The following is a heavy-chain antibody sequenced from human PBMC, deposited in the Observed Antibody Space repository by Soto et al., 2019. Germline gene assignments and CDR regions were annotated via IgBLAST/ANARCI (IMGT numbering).Heavy chain of an antibody. CDR2: INWNGGST. V-gene: IGHV3-20*01. CDR3: AVGYGDYEGGVALSY. D-gene: IGHD4-17*01. J-gene: IGHJ4*02. CDR1: GFTFDDYG. Sequence: GGSLRLSCAASGFTFDDYGMSWVRQAPGKGLEWVSGINWNGGSTGYADSVKGRFTISRDNAKNSLYLQMNSLRAEDTALYHCAVGYGDYEGGVALSYWGQGTLVTVSS.